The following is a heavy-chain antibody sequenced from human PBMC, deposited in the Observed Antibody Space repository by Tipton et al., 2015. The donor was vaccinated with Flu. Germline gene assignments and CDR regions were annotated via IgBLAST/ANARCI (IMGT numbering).Heavy chain of an antibody. V-gene: IGHV5-51*01. CDR1: TNTLATYW. Sequence: VQLVQSGAEVKKPGESLKISCQGSTNTLATYWVVWVRQKPGRGLEWMGIIFLDDSDTRYSPSFQGQVTFSADKSISTVYLQWSSLRASDSAMYYCVRQNCYGDCYPDYWGQGTLVTVSS. CDR3: VRQNCYGDCYPDY. J-gene: IGHJ4*02. D-gene: IGHD2-21*02. CDR2: IFLDDSDT.